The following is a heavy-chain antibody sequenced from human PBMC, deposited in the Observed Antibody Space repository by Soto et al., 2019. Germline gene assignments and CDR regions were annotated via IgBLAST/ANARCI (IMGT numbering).Heavy chain of an antibody. CDR3: TKMGTSIWYMDYFDY. D-gene: IGHD3-3*02. V-gene: IGHV3-23*01. J-gene: IGHJ4*02. CDR1: GINFLTYA. Sequence: DVQLLESGGGLVQPGGPLRFSCEAPGINFLTYALAWVRKAPGKGLEWVSVISSSGITYYADSVKGRFTISRDISNSTLFLQMNSLRVEDTAVYYCTKMGTSIWYMDYFDYWGRGSLVTVSS. CDR2: ISSSGIT.